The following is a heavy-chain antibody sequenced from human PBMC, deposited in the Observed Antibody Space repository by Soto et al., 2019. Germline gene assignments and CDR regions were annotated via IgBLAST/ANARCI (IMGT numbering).Heavy chain of an antibody. CDR1: GFTFTRYS. Sequence: SXGALILSCSASGFTFTRYSMNWVRQAPGKGLEWVSSIISTTNYIYYADSMKGRFTVSRDNAKNSVYLEMNSLSAEDTALYYCARESEDLTSNFDYWGQGTLVTVSS. J-gene: IGHJ4*02. CDR2: IISTTNYI. V-gene: IGHV3-21*01. CDR3: ARESEDLTSNFDY.